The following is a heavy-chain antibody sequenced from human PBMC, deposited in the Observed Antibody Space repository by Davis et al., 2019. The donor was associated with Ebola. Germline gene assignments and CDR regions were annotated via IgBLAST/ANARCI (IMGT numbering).Heavy chain of an antibody. CDR2: ISSSSSTI. V-gene: IGHV3-48*02. CDR1: GFTFSSYS. CDR3: ARDHVAARLTLDY. J-gene: IGHJ4*02. Sequence: GESLKISCAASGFTFSSYSMNWVRQAPGKGLEWVSYISSSSSTIYYADSAKGRFTISRDNAKNSLYLQMNSLRDEDTAVYYCARDHVAARLTLDYWGQGTLVTVSS. D-gene: IGHD6-6*01.